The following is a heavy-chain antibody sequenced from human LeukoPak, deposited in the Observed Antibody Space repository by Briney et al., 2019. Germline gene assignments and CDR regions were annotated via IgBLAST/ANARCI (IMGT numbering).Heavy chain of an antibody. CDR1: GYTFTGYY. J-gene: IGHJ5*02. Sequence: GASVKVSCKASGYTFTGYYIHWVRQAPGQGLEWMGWINPNSGDTNFAQKFQGRVTMTRDTSVSTAYMELSGLTSDDTAVYYCARDSGIEGAGTTFDPWGQGTLVTVSS. CDR2: INPNSGDT. V-gene: IGHV1-2*02. CDR3: ARDSGIEGAGTTFDP. D-gene: IGHD1-7*01.